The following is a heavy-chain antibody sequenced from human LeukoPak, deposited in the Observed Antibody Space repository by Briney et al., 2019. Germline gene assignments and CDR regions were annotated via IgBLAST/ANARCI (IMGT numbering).Heavy chain of an antibody. Sequence: PGGSLRLSCAASGFTFLTYTMNWVRQAPGTGLEWHSSTSSSSAYMYYADSVKGRFTISRDDAKNSLYLQMNSLRAEDTAVYYCARARIAAAGTGAFDIWGQGTMVTVSS. CDR3: ARARIAAAGTGAFDI. D-gene: IGHD6-13*01. J-gene: IGHJ3*02. V-gene: IGHV3-21*01. CDR2: TSSSSAYM. CDR1: GFTFLTYT.